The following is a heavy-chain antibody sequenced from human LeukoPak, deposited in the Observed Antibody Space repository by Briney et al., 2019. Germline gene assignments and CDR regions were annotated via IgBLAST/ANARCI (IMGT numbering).Heavy chain of an antibody. D-gene: IGHD2-21*02. CDR2: ISGSGSSR. J-gene: IGHJ4*02. Sequence: GGSLRLSCAVSSSYAMSWVRQAPGKGLEWVSAISGSGSSRYCADSVKGRFTISRDNSNNTLYLQMDGLRVEDTAVYFCAKLFPRVTAVEYWGQGTLVTVSS. CDR1: SSYA. CDR3: AKLFPRVTAVEY. V-gene: IGHV3-23*01.